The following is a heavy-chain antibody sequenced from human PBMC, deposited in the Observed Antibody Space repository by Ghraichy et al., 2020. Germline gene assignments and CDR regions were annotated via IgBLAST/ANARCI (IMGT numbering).Heavy chain of an antibody. CDR2: IIPIFGTA. CDR3: ARGRVQGLKLIYYYYYGMDV. CDR1: GGTFSSYA. D-gene: IGHD3-10*01. J-gene: IGHJ6*02. V-gene: IGHV1-69*13. Sequence: SVKVSCKASGGTFSSYAISWVRQAPGQGLEWMGGIIPIFGTANYAQKFQGRVPIPADESTSTAYMERSSLRSEDTAVYYCARGRVQGLKLIYYYYYGMDVLGQGTTVTVSS.